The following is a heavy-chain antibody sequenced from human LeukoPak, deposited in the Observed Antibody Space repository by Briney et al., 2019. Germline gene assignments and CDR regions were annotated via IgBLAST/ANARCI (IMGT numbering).Heavy chain of an antibody. Sequence: GSLVKVSCKASGGTFSSYAISWVRQAPGQGLEWMGRIIPILGIANYAQKFQGRVTITADKSTSTAYMELSSLRSEDTAVYYCARLGGSSGWLNDYWGQGTLVTVSS. CDR1: GGTFSSYA. V-gene: IGHV1-69*04. D-gene: IGHD6-19*01. J-gene: IGHJ4*02. CDR3: ARLGGSSGWLNDY. CDR2: IIPILGIA.